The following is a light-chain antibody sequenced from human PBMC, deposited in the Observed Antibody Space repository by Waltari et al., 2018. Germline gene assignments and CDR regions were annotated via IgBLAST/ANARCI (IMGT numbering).Light chain of an antibody. CDR1: QSLVHSDGNTY. CDR2: KVS. CDR3: MQGTHWPRT. Sequence: DVVMTQSPLSLPVTLGQPASISCRSGQSLVHSDGNTYLNWFQQRPGQSPRRLIYKVSNRDSGVPDRFGGSGSGTDFTLKISRVEAEDVGFYYCMQGTHWPRTFGQGTKVEIK. V-gene: IGKV2-30*02. J-gene: IGKJ1*01.